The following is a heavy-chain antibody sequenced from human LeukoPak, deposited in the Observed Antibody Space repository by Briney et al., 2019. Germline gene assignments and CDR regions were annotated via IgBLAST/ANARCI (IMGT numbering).Heavy chain of an antibody. J-gene: IGHJ4*02. CDR2: IYWDDDR. Sequence: SGPTLVKPTQTLTLTCTFSGFSLSTSGVGVGWIRQPPGKALEWLALIYWDDDRRYSPSLKSRLTITKDTSKNQVVLTMTNVDPVDTATYYCAHRSIAAAGTALDYWGQGTLVTVSS. CDR1: GFSLSTSGVG. D-gene: IGHD6-13*01. V-gene: IGHV2-5*02. CDR3: AHRSIAAAGTALDY.